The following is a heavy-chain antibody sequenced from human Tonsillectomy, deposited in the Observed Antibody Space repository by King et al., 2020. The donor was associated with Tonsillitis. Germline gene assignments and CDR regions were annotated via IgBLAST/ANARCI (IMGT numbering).Heavy chain of an antibody. Sequence: VQLVESGGGLVQPGGSLRLSCAASGFTFTNYWMSWVRQAPGKGLEWVANIKEDGSEKNYVDSVKGRFTISRDNAKNQLYLQMNSLRAEDTAVYYCAGEYDFWSHAFDIWGQGTMVTVSS. CDR1: GFTFTNYW. CDR2: IKEDGSEK. D-gene: IGHD3-3*01. J-gene: IGHJ3*02. V-gene: IGHV3-7*04. CDR3: AGEYDFWSHAFDI.